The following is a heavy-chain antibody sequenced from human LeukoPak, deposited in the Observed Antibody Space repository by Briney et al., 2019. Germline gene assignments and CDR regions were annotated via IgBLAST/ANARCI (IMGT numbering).Heavy chain of an antibody. D-gene: IGHD6-6*01. J-gene: IGHJ4*02. CDR3: AREERGHLVGY. CDR1: GFTFSDYA. Sequence: GGSLRLSCATSGFTFSDYAMHWVRQAPGKGLEWVALITCDDGRRQYYADSVKGRFTISRDNSKNTLSLQMNSLRSDDTAVYYCAREERGHLVGYWGQGTLV. V-gene: IGHV3-30*04. CDR2: ITCDDGRRQ.